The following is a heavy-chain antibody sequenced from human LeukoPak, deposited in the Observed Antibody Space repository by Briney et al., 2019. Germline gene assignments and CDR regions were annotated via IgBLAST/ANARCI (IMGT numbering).Heavy chain of an antibody. D-gene: IGHD4-23*01. CDR2: MRPSGGST. CDR3: AREYTVVTFYYFDN. V-gene: IGHV1-46*01. CDR1: GYIFTDYY. J-gene: IGHJ4*02. Sequence: ASVKVSCTASGYIFTDYYMHWVRQAPGQGLEWMGIMRPSGGSTTYAQKFQGRVTMTRDTSTSTVCMELSSLRSDDTAMYYCAREYTVVTFYYFDNWGQGTPVTVSS.